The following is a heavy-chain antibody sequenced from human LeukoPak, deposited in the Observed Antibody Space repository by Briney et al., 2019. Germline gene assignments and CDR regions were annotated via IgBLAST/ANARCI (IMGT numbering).Heavy chain of an antibody. V-gene: IGHV4-39*07. CDR1: GGSISSSSYY. Sequence: SETLSLTCTVSGGSISSSSYYWGWIRQPPGKGLEWIGTIYYSGTTFYNPSLKSRVTISVDTSKNQFSLKLSSVTAADTAVYYCARVRSYEVYWGQGTLVTVSS. CDR2: IYYSGTT. CDR3: ARVRSYEVY. J-gene: IGHJ4*02. D-gene: IGHD5-18*01.